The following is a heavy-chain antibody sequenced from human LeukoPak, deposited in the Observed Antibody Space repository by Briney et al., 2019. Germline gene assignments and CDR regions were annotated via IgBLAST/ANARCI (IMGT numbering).Heavy chain of an antibody. CDR1: GLTFSSNW. D-gene: IGHD6-13*01. CDR2: INSDGSSR. J-gene: IGHJ5*02. V-gene: IGHV3-74*01. Sequence: GGSLTLSCAASGLTFSSNWMHWVRQAPGKGLVWVSRINSDGSSRTYADSVKGRFTISRDNAKNTLYLQMNSLRAEDTGVYYCAKAADPLSWLDPWGQGTLVTVSS. CDR3: AKAADPLSWLDP.